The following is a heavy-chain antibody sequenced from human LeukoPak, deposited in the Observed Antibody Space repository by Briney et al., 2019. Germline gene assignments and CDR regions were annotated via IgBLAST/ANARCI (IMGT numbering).Heavy chain of an antibody. D-gene: IGHD6-13*01. CDR1: GGSISSGDYY. CDR2: IYYSGST. J-gene: IGHJ4*02. CDR3: ARGIAAAGNTYDY. Sequence: SQTLSLTCTVSGGSISSGDYYWSWIRQPPGKGLEWIGYIYYSGSTYYNPSLKSRDTISVDTSKNQFSLKLSSVTAADTAVYYCARGIAAAGNTYDYWGQGTLVTVSS. V-gene: IGHV4-30-4*01.